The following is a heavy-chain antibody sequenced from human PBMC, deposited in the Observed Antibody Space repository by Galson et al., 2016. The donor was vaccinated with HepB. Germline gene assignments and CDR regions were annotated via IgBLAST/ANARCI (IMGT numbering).Heavy chain of an antibody. CDR3: ARAGGTVYYHDSRGYST. CDR2: IKEDGSEK. V-gene: IGHV3-7*01. D-gene: IGHD3-22*01. J-gene: IGHJ5*02. Sequence: LRLSCAASGFTFSNYWMSWVRQAPGKGLEWVANIKEDGSEKYYVDSVKGRFTISRDNAKNSLYLQMNSLRAEDTAVYYCARAGGTVYYHDSRGYSTWGQGNLVTVSS. CDR1: GFTFSNYW.